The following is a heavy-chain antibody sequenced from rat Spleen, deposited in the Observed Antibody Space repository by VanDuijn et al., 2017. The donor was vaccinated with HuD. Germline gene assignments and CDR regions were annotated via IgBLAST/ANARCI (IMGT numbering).Heavy chain of an antibody. CDR3: VRLLGAPDWYFDF. Sequence: EVQLVESDGGLIQPGRSLKLSCAASGFTFSDYNMAWVRQAPKKGLEWVATIIYDGSRTYYRDSVKGRFTISRDNAKSTLYLQMDSLRSEDTATYYCVRLLGAPDWYFDFWGPGAMVTVSS. V-gene: IGHV5S10*01. D-gene: IGHD5-1*01. CDR2: IIYDGSRT. J-gene: IGHJ1*01. CDR1: GFTFSDYN.